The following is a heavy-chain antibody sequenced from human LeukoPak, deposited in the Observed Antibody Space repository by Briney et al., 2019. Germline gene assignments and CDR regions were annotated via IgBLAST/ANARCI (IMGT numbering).Heavy chain of an antibody. J-gene: IGHJ4*02. CDR3: SKYPGRDGYNW. D-gene: IGHD5-24*01. Sequence: GGSLRLSCAASGFTFSSYAMSWVRQAPGKGLEWVSAISGSGGSTYYADSVKGRFTISRDNSKNTLYLQMNSLRAEDTAVYYCSKYPGRDGYNWWGQGTLVTVSS. CDR1: GFTFSSYA. V-gene: IGHV3-23*01. CDR2: ISGSGGST.